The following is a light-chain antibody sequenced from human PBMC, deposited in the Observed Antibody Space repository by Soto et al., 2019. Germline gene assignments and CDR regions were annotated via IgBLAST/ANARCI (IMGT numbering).Light chain of an antibody. CDR3: QQYGSSPLT. V-gene: IGKV3-20*01. CDR1: QSVSSSY. CDR2: GAS. J-gene: IGKJ4*01. Sequence: EIVLTQSPSTLSLSPGERATLSCRASQSVSSSYLAWYQQKPGQAPRLLIYGASSRATGIPDRFSGSGSGTDFNRTNSRLEPEDFAVYYCQQYGSSPLTFGGGTKVEIK.